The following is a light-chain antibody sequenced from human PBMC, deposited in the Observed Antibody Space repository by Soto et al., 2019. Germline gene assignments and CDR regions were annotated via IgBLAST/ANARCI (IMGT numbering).Light chain of an antibody. J-gene: IGKJ1*01. Sequence: DIQMTQSPSSVSASVGDRVTITCRASQGISAWLVWYQQKPGKAPKVLIYAASSLQSGVPSRFSGSGSGTDFTLTISSLQPEDFATYYCQQANSFPWTFGQGTKVEIK. CDR1: QGISAW. V-gene: IGKV1-12*01. CDR3: QQANSFPWT. CDR2: AAS.